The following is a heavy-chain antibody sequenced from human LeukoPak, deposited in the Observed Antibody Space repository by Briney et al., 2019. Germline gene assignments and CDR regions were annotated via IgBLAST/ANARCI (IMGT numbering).Heavy chain of an antibody. V-gene: IGHV4-39*07. Sequence: PSETLSLTCTVSGGSISSSSYYWGWIRQPPGKGLEWIGSIYYSGSTYYNPSLKSRVTISVDTSKNQFSLKLSSVTAADTAVYYCAREDYDSSGYYSDYWGQGTLVTVSS. CDR1: GGSISSSSYY. CDR2: IYYSGST. D-gene: IGHD3-22*01. J-gene: IGHJ4*02. CDR3: AREDYDSSGYYSDY.